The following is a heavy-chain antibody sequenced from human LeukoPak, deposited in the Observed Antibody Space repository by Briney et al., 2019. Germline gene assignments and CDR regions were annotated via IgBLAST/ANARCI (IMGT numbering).Heavy chain of an antibody. V-gene: IGHV1-3*01. CDR3: ARDVRVRYFDWLFVY. CDR2: INAGNGNT. J-gene: IGHJ4*02. CDR1: GYTFTSYA. Sequence: ASVKVSCKASGYTFTSYAMHWVRQAPGQRLERMGWINAGNGNTKYSQKFQGRVTITRDTSASTAYMELSSLRSEDTAVYYCARDVRVRYFDWLFVYWGQGTLVTVSS. D-gene: IGHD3-9*01.